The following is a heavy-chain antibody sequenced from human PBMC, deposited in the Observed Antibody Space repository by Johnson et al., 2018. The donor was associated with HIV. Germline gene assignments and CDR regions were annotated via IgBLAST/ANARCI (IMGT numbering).Heavy chain of an antibody. CDR2: ISYDGSNK. CDR1: GFTFSSHG. Sequence: QVQLVESGGGVVQPGGSLRLSCAASGFTFSSHGMHWVRQAPGKGLEWVALISYDGSNKYYADSVKGRFTISRDNSKNTLYLQMNSLRAEDTAVYFCAGGDDDGFWGQVTKVTVSS. V-gene: IGHV3-30*03. CDR3: AGGDDDGF. D-gene: IGHD5-12*01. J-gene: IGHJ3*01.